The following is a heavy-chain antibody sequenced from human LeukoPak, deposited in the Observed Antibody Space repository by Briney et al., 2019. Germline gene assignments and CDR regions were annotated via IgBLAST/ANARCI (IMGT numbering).Heavy chain of an antibody. D-gene: IGHD2-2*02. CDR2: INAGNGIT. CDR3: ARVSSPYLPVYYFDY. Sequence: ASVKVSCKASGYTFISYAIHWVRQAPGQRLEWMGWINAGNGITKYSQTFQGRVTITRDTSASTAYMELNSLGSEDTAVYYCARVSSPYLPVYYFDYWGQGTLVTVSS. CDR1: GYTFISYA. J-gene: IGHJ4*02. V-gene: IGHV1-3*01.